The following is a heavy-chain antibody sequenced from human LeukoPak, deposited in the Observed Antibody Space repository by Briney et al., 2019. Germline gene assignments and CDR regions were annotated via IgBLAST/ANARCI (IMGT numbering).Heavy chain of an antibody. CDR1: EFTFSNFE. D-gene: IGHD4-17*01. J-gene: IGHJ4*02. CDR2: ISSSSSYI. Sequence: PGGSLRLSCAASEFTFSNFEMNWVRQAPGKGLEWVSSISSSSSYIYYADSVKGRFTISRDNAKNSLYLQMNSLRAEDTAVYYCAREYGDYEDYWGQGTLVTVSS. CDR3: AREYGDYEDY. V-gene: IGHV3-21*01.